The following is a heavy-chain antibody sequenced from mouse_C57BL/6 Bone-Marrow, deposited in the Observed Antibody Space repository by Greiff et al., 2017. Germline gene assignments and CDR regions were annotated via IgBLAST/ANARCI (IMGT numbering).Heavy chain of an antibody. Sequence: EVKLQESGAELVRPGASVKLSCTASGFNIKDDYMHWVKQRPEQGLEWLGWIDPENGDTEYASKFQGKATITADTSSNTAYLQLSSLTSEDTAVYYCTTVVHYGGQGTTLTVSS. V-gene: IGHV14-4*01. J-gene: IGHJ2*01. CDR1: GFNIKDDY. CDR2: IDPENGDT. CDR3: TTVVHY. D-gene: IGHD1-1*01.